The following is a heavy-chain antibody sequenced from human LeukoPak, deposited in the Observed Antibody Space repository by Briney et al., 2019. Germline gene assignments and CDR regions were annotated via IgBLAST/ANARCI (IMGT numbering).Heavy chain of an antibody. CDR1: GFTFSSYA. Sequence: GGSLRLSCVASGFTFSSYAMSWVRQAPGKGLEWVSAISGSGGSTYYADSVKGRFTISRDNSKDTLYLQMNSLRAEDTAVYYCAKADSGYDFDYWGQGTLVTVSS. CDR3: AKADSGYDFDY. J-gene: IGHJ4*02. D-gene: IGHD5-12*01. CDR2: ISGSGGST. V-gene: IGHV3-23*01.